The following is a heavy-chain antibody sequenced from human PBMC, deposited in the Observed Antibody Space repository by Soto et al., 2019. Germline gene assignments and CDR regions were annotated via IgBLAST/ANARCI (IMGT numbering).Heavy chain of an antibody. J-gene: IGHJ4*02. V-gene: IGHV4-39*01. CDR2: LAYNGVT. CDR1: GVSITSSDYF. Sequence: PSETLSLTCTVSGVSITSSDYFWAWIRQPPGKGLEWIGSLAYNGVTYSNPSLKGRITLSIDTSENTFSLQVTSVTAADKPSYYCGKVLVGATRHSDSDHWGKGTQVTV. CDR3: GKVLVGATRHSDSDH. D-gene: IGHD1-26*01.